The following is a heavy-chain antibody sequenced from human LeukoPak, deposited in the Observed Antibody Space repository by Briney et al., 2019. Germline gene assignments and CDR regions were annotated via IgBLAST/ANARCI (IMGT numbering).Heavy chain of an antibody. J-gene: IGHJ5*02. CDR2: IYNSGNT. Sequence: SETLSPTCTVSSGSMSDFYWSWVRQPPGKDLEWIGYIYNSGNTNYNPSLKSRVTISVDASKNHFSLEVRSVTAADTAVYYCARGKWDNWFDPWGQGILVTVSS. CDR3: ARGKWDNWFDP. V-gene: IGHV4-59*01. CDR1: SGSMSDFY. D-gene: IGHD1-26*01.